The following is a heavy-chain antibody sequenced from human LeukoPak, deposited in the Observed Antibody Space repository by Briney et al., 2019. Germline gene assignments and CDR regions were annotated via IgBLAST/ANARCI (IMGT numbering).Heavy chain of an antibody. CDR3: ARVPGAYYDAFDI. J-gene: IGHJ3*02. CDR2: ISGGGST. V-gene: IGHV3-66*01. Sequence: GGSLRLSCAASGFTVSSKYMSWVRQAPGKGLEWVSLISGGGSTYYADSVKGRFTISRDNSKNTLYPQMNSLRAEDTAVYYCARVPGAYYDAFDIWGQGTMVTVSS. D-gene: IGHD3-10*01. CDR1: GFTVSSKY.